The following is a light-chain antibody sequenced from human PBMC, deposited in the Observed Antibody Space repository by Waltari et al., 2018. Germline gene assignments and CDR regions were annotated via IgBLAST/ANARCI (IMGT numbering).Light chain of an antibody. J-gene: IGKJ5*01. CDR1: QSVTTF. CDR3: QQGRNWPPVT. CDR2: DAS. V-gene: IGKV3-11*01. Sequence: EVVLTQSPATLSLSPGERVTLSCKASQSVTTFLAWYQQKPGQAPRLLISDASKRATGIPARFSGSESGTDFTLTISSREPEDFALYYCQQGRNWPPVTFGQGTRLEIK.